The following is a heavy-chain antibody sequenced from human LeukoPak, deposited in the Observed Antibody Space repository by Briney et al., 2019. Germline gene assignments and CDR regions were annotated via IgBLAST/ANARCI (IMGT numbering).Heavy chain of an antibody. D-gene: IGHD2-2*02. J-gene: IGHJ3*02. CDR2: IYYTGST. V-gene: IGHV4-39*01. CDR1: GGSIRSSSYY. Sequence: PSETLSLTCTVSGGSIRSSSYYWGWIRQPPAKGLEWIGSIYYTGSTYYNPSLKSRVTTSIDMSKRQFSLKLTSVTAADTAVYYCARPYRIRSAFDIWGQGTMVTVSS. CDR3: ARPYRIRSAFDI.